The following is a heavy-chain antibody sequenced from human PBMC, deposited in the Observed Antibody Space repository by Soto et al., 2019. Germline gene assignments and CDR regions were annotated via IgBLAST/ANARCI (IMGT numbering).Heavy chain of an antibody. V-gene: IGHV4-39*02. J-gene: IGHJ4*02. Sequence: SETLSLTCSVSDSSITSSGHYWGWIRQPPGKGLEWIASIYYSGNTYYNPSLKSRVTISVDTSQNQFSLKLSSVTAADTAIYYCARDRLRGYDSSGFYSWGQGTMVTVSS. CDR1: DSSITSSGHY. CDR2: IYYSGNT. D-gene: IGHD3-22*01. CDR3: ARDRLRGYDSSGFYS.